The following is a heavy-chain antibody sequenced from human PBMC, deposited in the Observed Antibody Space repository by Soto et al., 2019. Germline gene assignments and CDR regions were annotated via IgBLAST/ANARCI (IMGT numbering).Heavy chain of an antibody. J-gene: IGHJ1*01. CDR1: GFTFSSYS. Sequence: EVQLVESGGGLVKPGGSLRLSCAASGFTFSSYSMNWVRQAPGKGLEWVSSISGSSSYIYYRDSVKGRFTISRDKAKNSLYLEMNSLRAEDTAVYYWARDPSDLWEPDQYFQYWGQGPLVTVSS. V-gene: IGHV3-21*01. CDR3: ARDPSDLWEPDQYFQY. CDR2: ISGSSSYI. D-gene: IGHD1-26*01.